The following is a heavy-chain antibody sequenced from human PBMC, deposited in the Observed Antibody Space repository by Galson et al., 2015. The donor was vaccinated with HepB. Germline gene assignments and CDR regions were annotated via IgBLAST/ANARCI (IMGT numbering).Heavy chain of an antibody. V-gene: IGHV3-7*03. CDR2: IKQDGSEK. CDR3: ARGHPYDFWSGRLDV. D-gene: IGHD3-3*01. CDR1: GFMFSSYW. J-gene: IGHJ6*04. Sequence: SLRLSCAASGFMFSSYWMPWVRQAPGKGLEWVANIKQDGSEKYYVDSVKGRFSIYRDNDKNSLFLQMNSLRAEDTAVYYCARGHPYDFWSGRLDVWGKGTTVTVSS.